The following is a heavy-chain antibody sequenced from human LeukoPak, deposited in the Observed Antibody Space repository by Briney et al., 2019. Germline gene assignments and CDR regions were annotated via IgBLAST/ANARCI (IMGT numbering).Heavy chain of an antibody. CDR3: AKALDSSGSRSFDI. CDR2: ISWNSGSI. J-gene: IGHJ3*02. V-gene: IGHV3-9*01. Sequence: PGGSLRLSCAASGFTFDDYAMHWIRQAPGKGLEGVSGISWNSGSIGYADSVKGRFTISRDNAKNSLYLQMNSLRAEDTALYSCAKALDSSGSRSFDIWGQGTVVTVSS. D-gene: IGHD3-22*01. CDR1: GFTFDDYA.